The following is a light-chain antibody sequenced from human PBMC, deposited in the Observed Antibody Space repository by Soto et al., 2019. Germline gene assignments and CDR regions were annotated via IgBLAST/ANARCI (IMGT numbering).Light chain of an antibody. J-gene: IGKJ2*01. CDR2: RAS. CDR3: QQYNNWPYT. CDR1: QHVSSN. Sequence: EIVMTQSPATLSVSPGGSATLSCRASQHVSSNFAWYRQKPGQAPTLLIYRASTRATGIPARLSGSGSGPEFTFTISGLQSEDVAVYYCQQYNNWPYTFGQGTKLEIK. V-gene: IGKV3-15*01.